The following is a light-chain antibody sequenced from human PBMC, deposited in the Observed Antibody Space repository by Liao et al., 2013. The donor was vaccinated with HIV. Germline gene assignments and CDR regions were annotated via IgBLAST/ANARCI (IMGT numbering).Light chain of an antibody. Sequence: SYVLTQPPSVSVAPEKTARITCGGNNIGSKSVHWYQQKPGQSPVLVIYQDSKRPSGIPERFSGSNSGNTATLTISGTQAMDEADYYCQAWDSSTPSVVFGGGTSLTVL. CDR2: QDS. V-gene: IGLV3-21*01. J-gene: IGLJ2*01. CDR3: QAWDSSTPSVV. CDR1: NIGSKS.